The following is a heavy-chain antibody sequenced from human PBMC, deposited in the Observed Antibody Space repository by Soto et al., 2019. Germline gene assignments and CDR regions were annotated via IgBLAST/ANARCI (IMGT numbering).Heavy chain of an antibody. J-gene: IGHJ5*02. CDR1: GYTFTSYD. V-gene: IGHV1-8*01. D-gene: IGHD2-15*01. Sequence: ASVKVSCKASGYTFTSYDINWVRQATGQGLEWMGWMNPNSGNTGYAQKLQGRVTMTTDTSTSTAYMELRSLRSDDTAVYYCARDRYCSGCSCYSAQGCFDLWGQGTLVTVSS. CDR2: MNPNSGNT. CDR3: ARDRYCSGCSCYSAQGCFDL.